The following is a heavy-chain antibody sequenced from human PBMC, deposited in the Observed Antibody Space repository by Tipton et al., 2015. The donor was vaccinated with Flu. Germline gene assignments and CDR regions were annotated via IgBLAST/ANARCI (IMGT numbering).Heavy chain of an antibody. CDR2: IFHGGST. J-gene: IGHJ4*02. D-gene: IGHD6-25*01. CDR3: ARSPGYYFDY. Sequence: TLSLTCTVSGYSISSGYYWGWIRQPPGKGLEWIGSIFHGGSTYYNPSLKSRVTISVDTSKNQFSLKLSSVTAADTAVYYCARSPGYYFDYWGQGTLVTVSS. V-gene: IGHV4-38-2*02. CDR1: GYSISSGYY.